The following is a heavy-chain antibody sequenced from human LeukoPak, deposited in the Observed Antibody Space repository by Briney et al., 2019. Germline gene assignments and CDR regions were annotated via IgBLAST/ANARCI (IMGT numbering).Heavy chain of an antibody. J-gene: IGHJ6*03. CDR2: INQRGST. CDR1: GGSLSGYS. D-gene: IGHD6-19*01. CDR3: ARHADSSGRIYYYYYYMDV. V-gene: IGHV4-34*01. Sequence: PSETLSLTCAVYGGSLSGYSGSWIRQPPGKGLDWMGEINQRGSTNYNPSLKSRVTISVDTSKNQFSLKLSSVTAADTAVYYCARHADSSGRIYYYYYYMDVWGKGTTVTVSS.